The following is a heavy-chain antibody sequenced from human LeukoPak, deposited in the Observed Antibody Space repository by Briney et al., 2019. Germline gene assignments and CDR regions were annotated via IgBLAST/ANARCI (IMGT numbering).Heavy chain of an antibody. Sequence: GASVKVSCKASGYTFISYYIHWVRQAPGQGLEWMGIINPSGGSTSYAQKFQGRVTMTRDTSTSTVYMELSSLRSEDTAVYYCAREQGSSSSGRYGLDVGGQGTTVTVSS. CDR3: AREQGSSSSGRYGLDV. V-gene: IGHV1-46*01. CDR2: INPSGGST. J-gene: IGHJ6*02. CDR1: GYTFISYY. D-gene: IGHD6-6*01.